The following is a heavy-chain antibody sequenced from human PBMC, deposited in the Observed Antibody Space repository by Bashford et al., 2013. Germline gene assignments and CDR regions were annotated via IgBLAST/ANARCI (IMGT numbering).Heavy chain of an antibody. D-gene: IGHD3-3*01. V-gene: IGHV1-69*13. CDR1: GGTFSSYA. Sequence: SVKVSCKASGGTFSSYAISWVRQAPGQGLEWMGGIIPIFGTANYAQKFQGRVTITADESTSTAYMELSSLRSEDTAVYYCARYYGGHYDFWSGYYRFKAFDIWGQGTMVTISS. CDR3: ARYYGGHYDFWSGYYRFKAFDI. J-gene: IGHJ3*02. CDR2: IIPIFGTA.